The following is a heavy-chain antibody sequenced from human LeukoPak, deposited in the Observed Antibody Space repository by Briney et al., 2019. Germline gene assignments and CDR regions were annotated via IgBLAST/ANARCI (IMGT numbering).Heavy chain of an antibody. CDR1: GYSISSGYY. Sequence: PSETLSLTCTVSGYSISSGYYWGWIRQPPGKGLEWIGSIYHSGSTYYNPSLKSRVTISVDTSKNQFSLKLSSVTAADTAVYYCARGAAQRRHNWFDPWGQGTLVTVSS. CDR2: IYHSGST. J-gene: IGHJ5*02. CDR3: ARGAAQRRHNWFDP. V-gene: IGHV4-38-2*02. D-gene: IGHD6-6*01.